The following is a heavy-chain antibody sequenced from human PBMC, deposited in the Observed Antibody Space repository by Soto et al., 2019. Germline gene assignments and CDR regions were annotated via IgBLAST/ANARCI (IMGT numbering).Heavy chain of an antibody. Sequence: RLSCAASRFTFSRYGMHWVRQAPGKGVEWEAVISYDGSNKYYADSVKGRFTISRDNSKNTLYLQMNSLRAEDTAVYYCAKSIILRYFDWLMGSYGMDVWGQGTTVTVSS. CDR2: ISYDGSNK. V-gene: IGHV3-30*18. J-gene: IGHJ6*02. CDR1: RFTFSRYG. CDR3: AKSIILRYFDWLMGSYGMDV. D-gene: IGHD3-9*01.